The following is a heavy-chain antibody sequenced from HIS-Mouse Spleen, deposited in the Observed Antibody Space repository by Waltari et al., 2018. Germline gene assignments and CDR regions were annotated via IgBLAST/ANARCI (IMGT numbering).Heavy chain of an antibody. D-gene: IGHD6-13*01. Sequence: QLQLQESGPGLVKPSETLSLTCTVSGGSISSSSYYRAWIRQPPGKGLEWIGRIYYSGSTYYNPSLKSRVTISVDTSKNQFSLKLSSVTAADTAVYYCAREIPYSSSWYDWYFDLWGRGTLVTVSS. CDR1: GGSISSSSYY. CDR3: AREIPYSSSWYDWYFDL. J-gene: IGHJ2*01. CDR2: IYYSGST. V-gene: IGHV4-39*07.